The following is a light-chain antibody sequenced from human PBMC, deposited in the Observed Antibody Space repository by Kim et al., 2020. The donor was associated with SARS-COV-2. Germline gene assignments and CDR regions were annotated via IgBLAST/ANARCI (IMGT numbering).Light chain of an antibody. J-gene: IGKJ2*03. Sequence: RATLNCNASQTVLYNSNNKNYVAWYQQKPGQAPKLLIYWASIRESGVSDRFSGSGSETDFTLTISSLQAEDVAVYYCQQYYSTPPSFGQGTKLEI. CDR1: QTVLYNSNNKNY. CDR2: WAS. V-gene: IGKV4-1*01. CDR3: QQYYSTPPS.